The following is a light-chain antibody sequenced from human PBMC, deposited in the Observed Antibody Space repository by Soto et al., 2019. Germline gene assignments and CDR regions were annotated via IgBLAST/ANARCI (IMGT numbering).Light chain of an antibody. V-gene: IGLV2-14*01. CDR3: CSYAGGYIYL. CDR2: EVS. Sequence: QSVLTQPASVSGSPGQSITISCTGTSSDVGGYNYVSWYQQHPGKAPKLMIYEVSNRPSGVSNRFSGSKSGNTASLTISGLQAEDEADYFCCSYAGGYIYLFGTGTKLTVL. J-gene: IGLJ1*01. CDR1: SSDVGGYNY.